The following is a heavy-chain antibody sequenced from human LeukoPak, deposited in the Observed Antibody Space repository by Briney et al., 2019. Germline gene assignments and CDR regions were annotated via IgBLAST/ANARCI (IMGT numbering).Heavy chain of an antibody. D-gene: IGHD2-2*01. J-gene: IGHJ6*03. Sequence: SETLSLTCTVSGGSISSHYWSWIRQPPGKGLEWIGYIYYSGSTNYNPSLKSRVTISVDTSKNQFSLKLSSVTAADTAVYYCARVRYCSSTSCYYYHYYMDVWGKGTTVTVSS. V-gene: IGHV4-59*11. CDR1: GGSISSHY. CDR2: IYYSGST. CDR3: ARVRYCSSTSCYYYHYYMDV.